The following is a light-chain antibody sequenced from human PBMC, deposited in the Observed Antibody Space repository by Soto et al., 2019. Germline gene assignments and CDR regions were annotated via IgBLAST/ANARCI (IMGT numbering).Light chain of an antibody. J-gene: IGLJ2*01. CDR2: DTD. CDR3: LLSYHGARYVL. CDR1: TGAVTSSHY. V-gene: IGLV7-46*01. Sequence: QAVVTQEPSLTVSPGGTVTLTCGSSTGAVTSSHYPYWLQQKPGQAPRTLIYDTDNKHSWTPARFSGSLLGDKAALTLSGAQPEDEADYYCLLSYHGARYVLFGGETKVTVL.